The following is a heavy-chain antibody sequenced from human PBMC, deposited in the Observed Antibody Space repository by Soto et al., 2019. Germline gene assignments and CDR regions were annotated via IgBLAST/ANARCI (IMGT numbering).Heavy chain of an antibody. J-gene: IGHJ4*02. V-gene: IGHV4-30-2*01. D-gene: IGHD3-9*01. CDR2: IYHSGST. CDR3: ARTYYDILTGYYSDY. Sequence: SDTLSLTCAVSGGSISSGGYSWRWIRQPPGKGLEWIGYIYHSGSTYYNPSLKSRVTISVDRSKNQFSLKLSSVTAADTAVYYCARTYYDILTGYYSDYWGQGTLVTVSS. CDR1: GGSISSGGYS.